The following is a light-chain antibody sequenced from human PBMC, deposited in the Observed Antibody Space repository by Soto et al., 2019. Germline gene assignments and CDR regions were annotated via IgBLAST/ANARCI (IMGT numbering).Light chain of an antibody. J-gene: IGKJ1*01. Sequence: IGKSESHCLIAASTEGRDNSXCRMSQGISSYLAWYQQKPGKAPELLIYAASTLQSGVPSRFSGSGSGTDFTLTISCLQSEDFATYYCQQYYSFPRTFGQGTKV. CDR3: QQYYSFPRT. V-gene: IGKV1D-8*01. CDR2: AAS. CDR1: QGISSY.